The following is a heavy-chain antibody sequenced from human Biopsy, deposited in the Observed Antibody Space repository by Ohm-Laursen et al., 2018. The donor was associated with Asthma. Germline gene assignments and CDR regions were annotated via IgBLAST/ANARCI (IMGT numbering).Heavy chain of an antibody. CDR2: ISYTGSA. J-gene: IGHJ4*02. CDR1: GGSISSSSYY. D-gene: IGHD7-27*01. CDR3: ARHWDWGSFFDY. Sequence: SQTLSLTWTVSGGSISSSSYYWGWIRQPPGKGLEWMGSISYTGSAYHNPSFKSRVTISVDTSKNHFSLKLSSVTAADTAVYYCARHWDWGSFFDYWGQGTPVTVSS. V-gene: IGHV4-39*01.